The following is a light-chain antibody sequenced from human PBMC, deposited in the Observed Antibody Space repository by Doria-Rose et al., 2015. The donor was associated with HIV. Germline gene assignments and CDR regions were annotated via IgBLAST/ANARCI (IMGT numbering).Light chain of an antibody. CDR2: GGS. CDR3: HQYGTSWT. Sequence: TQSPGTLSLSPGERATLSRRASQSFSSTYLAWYQQKPGQAPSLLIYGGSTRATGIPDRFSASGSGTDFTLTINRLEPEDFALYYCHQYGTSWTFGQGTKVEI. J-gene: IGKJ1*01. V-gene: IGKV3-20*01. CDR1: QSFSSTY.